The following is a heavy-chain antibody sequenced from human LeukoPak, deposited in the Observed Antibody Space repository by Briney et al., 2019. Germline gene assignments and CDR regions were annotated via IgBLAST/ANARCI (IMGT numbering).Heavy chain of an antibody. D-gene: IGHD3-3*01. J-gene: IGHJ4*02. CDR2: ISSSSSYI. V-gene: IGHV3-21*01. Sequence: PGGSLRLSCAASGFTFSSYSMNWVRQAPGKGLEWVSSISSSSSYIYYADSVKGRFTISRDNAKNSLYLQMNSLRAEDTAVYYCARGLRFLEWLPDITMIVVRSAGYFDYWGQGTLVTVSS. CDR3: ARGLRFLEWLPDITMIVVRSAGYFDY. CDR1: GFTFSSYS.